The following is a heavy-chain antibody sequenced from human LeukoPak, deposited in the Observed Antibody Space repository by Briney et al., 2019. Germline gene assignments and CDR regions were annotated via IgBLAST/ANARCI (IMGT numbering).Heavy chain of an antibody. CDR2: IIPIFGTA. Sequence: ASVKVSCKASGGTFSSYAISWVRQAPGQGLEWMGGIIPIFGTANYAQKFQGRVTITTDESTSTAYMELSSLRSEDTAVYYCARDEPREGRDFYYYYMDVWGKGTTVTVSS. J-gene: IGHJ6*03. CDR3: ARDEPREGRDFYYYYMDV. V-gene: IGHV1-69*05. CDR1: GGTFSSYA.